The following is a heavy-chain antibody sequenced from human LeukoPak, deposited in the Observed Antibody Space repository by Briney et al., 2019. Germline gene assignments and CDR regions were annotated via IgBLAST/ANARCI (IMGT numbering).Heavy chain of an antibody. CDR1: GGXISSYY. J-gene: IGHJ5*02. V-gene: IGHV4-59*08. Sequence: PSETLSLTCSVSGGXISSYYCSWIRQPPGKGLEWIGYIYYSGSTNYNPSLKSRVTISVDTSKNQFSLKLSSVTAADTAVYYCARLTWKTYGSGSYYIVYNWFDPWGQGTLVTVSS. D-gene: IGHD3-10*01. CDR2: IYYSGST. CDR3: ARLTWKTYGSGSYYIVYNWFDP.